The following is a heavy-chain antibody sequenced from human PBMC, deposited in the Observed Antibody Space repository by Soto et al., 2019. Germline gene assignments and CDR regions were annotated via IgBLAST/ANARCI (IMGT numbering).Heavy chain of an antibody. CDR1: GFTFSSYG. D-gene: IGHD6-13*01. CDR3: AKETTRIAPKGYYYYGMDV. J-gene: IGHJ6*02. V-gene: IGHV3-30*18. Sequence: GGSLRLSCAASGFTFSSYGMHWVRQAPGKGLEWVAVISYDGSNKYYADSVKGRFTISRDNSKNTLYLQMNSLRAEDTAVYYCAKETTRIAPKGYYYYGMDVWGQGTTVTVSS. CDR2: ISYDGSNK.